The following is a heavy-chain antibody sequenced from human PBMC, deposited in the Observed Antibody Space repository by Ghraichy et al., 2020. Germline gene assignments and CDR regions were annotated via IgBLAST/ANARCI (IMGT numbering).Heavy chain of an antibody. V-gene: IGHV4-59*01. CDR1: GVSINSYS. CDR3: ARDRVITTFGVLTPYGLDV. Sequence: SLTCTVSGVSINSYSWNWIRQPPGQDLEWIGSFDYSGSTKYNPSLRSRVTISIDTSKNQFSLQLRSVSAADTAVYFCARDRVITTFGVLTPYGLDVWGQGTTVAVS. CDR2: FDYSGST. J-gene: IGHJ6*02. D-gene: IGHD3-3*01.